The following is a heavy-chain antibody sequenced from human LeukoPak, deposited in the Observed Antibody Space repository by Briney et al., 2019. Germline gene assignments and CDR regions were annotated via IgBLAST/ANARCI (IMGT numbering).Heavy chain of an antibody. CDR1: GYTFTSYG. J-gene: IGHJ4*02. V-gene: IGHV1-18*01. Sequence: ASVKVSCKASGYTFTSYGISWVRQAPGQGLEWMGWISAYNGNTNYAQKLQGRVTMTRDTSTSTVYMELSSLRPEDTAVYYCARELGYCSGGSCYKNYFDYWGQGTLVTVSS. CDR2: ISAYNGNT. CDR3: ARELGYCSGGSCYKNYFDY. D-gene: IGHD2-15*01.